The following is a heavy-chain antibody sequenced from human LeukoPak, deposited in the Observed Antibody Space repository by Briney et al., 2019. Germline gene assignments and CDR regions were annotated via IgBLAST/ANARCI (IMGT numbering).Heavy chain of an antibody. V-gene: IGHV4-39*07. CDR2: LYYTGDT. J-gene: IGHJ5*02. CDR1: GGSISSRTYF. D-gene: IGHD6-13*01. Sequence: SETLSLTCTVSGGSISSRTYFWGWIRQPPGGTLEWIGSLYYTGDTYYNPSLSSRIAMSIDTSNNQFSLKLSSLTAADTAVYYCARDRGHYSSCWYTWFDPWGQGILVTVSS. CDR3: ARDRGHYSSCWYTWFDP.